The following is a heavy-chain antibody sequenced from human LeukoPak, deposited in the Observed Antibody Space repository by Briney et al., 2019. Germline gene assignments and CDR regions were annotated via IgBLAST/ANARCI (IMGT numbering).Heavy chain of an antibody. CDR1: GYKFTSHW. CDR3: ARLVTTTVTTTDYNGMDV. CDR2: IYPGDSDT. V-gene: IGHV5-51*01. D-gene: IGHD4-17*01. J-gene: IGHJ6*02. Sequence: GESLKISCKGSGYKFTSHWIAWVRQMPGKGLEWMGIIYPGDSDTRYSPSFQGQVTISADKSISTAYLQWTSLKASGTAMYYCARLVTTTVTTTDYNGMDVWGQGTTVIASS.